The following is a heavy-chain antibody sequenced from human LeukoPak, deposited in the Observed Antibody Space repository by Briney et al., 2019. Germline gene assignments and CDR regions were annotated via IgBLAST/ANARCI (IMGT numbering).Heavy chain of an antibody. J-gene: IGHJ4*02. V-gene: IGHV4-59*01. Sequence: SETLSLTCSVSGDSISSYYWSWIRQAPGKGLEWIGYIYYSGSTNYNPSLKSRVIISVDTSKNQFSLKLSSVTAADTAVYYCARRGSEGGRCFDAWGQGILVTVSS. D-gene: IGHD2-15*01. CDR3: ARRGSEGGRCFDA. CDR1: GDSISSYY. CDR2: IYYSGST.